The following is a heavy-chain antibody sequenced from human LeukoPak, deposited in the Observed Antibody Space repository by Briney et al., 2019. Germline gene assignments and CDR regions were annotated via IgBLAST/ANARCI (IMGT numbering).Heavy chain of an antibody. CDR2: IYYSGST. CDR3: PRGIAAAGTGY. CDR1: GGSISSSSYY. J-gene: IGHJ4*02. V-gene: IGHV4-39*01. D-gene: IGHD6-13*01. Sequence: SETLSLTCTVSGGSISSSSYYWGWGRQPPGRGLEWIGSIYYSGSTYYNPSLKSRVTISVDTSKNQFSLKLSSVTAADTAVYYCPRGIAAAGTGYWGQGTLVTVSS.